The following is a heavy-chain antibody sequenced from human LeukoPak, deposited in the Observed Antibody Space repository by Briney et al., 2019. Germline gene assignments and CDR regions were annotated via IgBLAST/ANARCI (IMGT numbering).Heavy chain of an antibody. CDR3: AKDITVTTQFGGY. Sequence: GGSLRLSCGASGFTFKNYAMHWVRQAPGKGLEWVSGISWNSDSIGYADSVKGRFTISRDNSKNTLYLQMNSLRAEDTAVYYCAKDITVTTQFGGYWGQGTLVTVSS. D-gene: IGHD4-17*01. V-gene: IGHV3-9*01. CDR2: ISWNSDSI. J-gene: IGHJ4*02. CDR1: GFTFKNYA.